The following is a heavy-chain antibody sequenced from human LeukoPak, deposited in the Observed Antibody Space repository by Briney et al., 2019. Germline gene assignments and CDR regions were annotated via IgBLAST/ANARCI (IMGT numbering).Heavy chain of an antibody. CDR3: ANQDIVVVPAAVYYYYYMDV. J-gene: IGHJ6*03. CDR1: GFTFSSYG. D-gene: IGHD2-2*01. V-gene: IGHV3-30*02. CDR2: IRYDGSNK. Sequence: GGSLRLSCAASGFTFSSYGMHWVRQAPGKGLEWVAFIRYDGSNKYYADSVKGRFTISRDNSKNTLYLQMNSLRAEDTAVYYCANQDIVVVPAAVYYYYYMDVWGKGTTVIVSS.